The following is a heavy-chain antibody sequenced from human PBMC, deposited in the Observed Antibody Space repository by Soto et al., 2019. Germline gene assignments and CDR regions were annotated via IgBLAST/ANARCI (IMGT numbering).Heavy chain of an antibody. V-gene: IGHV3-23*01. J-gene: IGHJ6*02. CDR2: ISGSGGST. CDR1: GFTFSSYA. Sequence: GGSLRLSCAASGFTFSSYAMSWVRQAPGKGLEWVSAISGSGGSTYYADSVKGRFTISRDNSKNTLYLQMNSLRAEDTAVYYCAKLFEDLVAYYYGMDVWGQGTTVTVSS. D-gene: IGHD2-21*01. CDR3: AKLFEDLVAYYYGMDV.